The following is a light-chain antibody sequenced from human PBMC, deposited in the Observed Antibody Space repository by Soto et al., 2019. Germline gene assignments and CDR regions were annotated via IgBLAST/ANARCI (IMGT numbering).Light chain of an antibody. CDR2: DAS. CDR3: QQRRSWPPTIT. CDR1: QSVSTY. J-gene: IGKJ5*01. V-gene: IGKV3-11*01. Sequence: VWTQSPGTLTLSPGERATLSCRASQSVSTYLAWYQQRPGQAPRLLIYDASYRATDIPPRFSGSGSGTDFTLTISSLEPEDFAVYYCQQRRSWPPTITFGQGTRLKI.